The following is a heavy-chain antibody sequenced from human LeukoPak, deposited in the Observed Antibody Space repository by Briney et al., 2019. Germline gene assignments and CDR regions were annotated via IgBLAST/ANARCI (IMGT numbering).Heavy chain of an antibody. CDR1: GFTFSSYW. J-gene: IGHJ6*02. CDR2: IKQDGSEK. Sequence: GGPLRLSCAASGFTFSSYWMSWVRQAPGKGLEWVANIKQDGSEKYYVDSVKGRFTISRDNAKNSLYLQMNSLRAEDTAVYYCARGVWSGYYRFISYYYYGMDVWGQGTTVTVSS. D-gene: IGHD3-3*01. V-gene: IGHV3-7*03. CDR3: ARGVWSGYYRFISYYYYGMDV.